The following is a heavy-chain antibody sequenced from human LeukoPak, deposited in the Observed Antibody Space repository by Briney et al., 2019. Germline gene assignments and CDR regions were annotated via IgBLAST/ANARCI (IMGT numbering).Heavy chain of an antibody. CDR1: GFTFGTYT. D-gene: IGHD1-14*01. V-gene: IGHV3-23*01. Sequence: GGSLRLSCAASGFTFGTYTMSWVRQAPGKGLEWVAGLYGSGDARFYADSVKGRFTISRDNSKNTVTLHMDNLRVEETALYYCAKDWRPDDVWDVDFWGQGTLVTVSS. CDR3: AKDWRPDDVWDVDF. CDR2: LYGSGDAR. J-gene: IGHJ4*02.